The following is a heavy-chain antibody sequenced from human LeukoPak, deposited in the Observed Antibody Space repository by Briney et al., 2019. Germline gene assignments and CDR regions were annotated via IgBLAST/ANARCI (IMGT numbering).Heavy chain of an antibody. J-gene: IGHJ4*02. Sequence: ASVKVSCKASGGTFSSYAISWVRQAPGQGLEWMGGIIPIFGTANYAQKFQGRVTITADESTSTAYMELSSLRSEGTAVYYCATIRGYEAAGPKAFDYWGQGTLVTVSS. CDR1: GGTFSSYA. CDR2: IIPIFGTA. D-gene: IGHD5-12*01. V-gene: IGHV1-69*13. CDR3: ATIRGYEAAGPKAFDY.